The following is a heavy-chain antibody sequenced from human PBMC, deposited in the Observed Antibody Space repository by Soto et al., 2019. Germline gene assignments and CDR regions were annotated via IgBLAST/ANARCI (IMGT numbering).Heavy chain of an antibody. V-gene: IGHV1-69*06. D-gene: IGHD1-20*01. CDR1: GGTFISYA. CDR3: ARLTGTSPFDP. Sequence: SVKVSCKASGGTFISYAISWVRQAPGQGLEWMGGVIPIFGTANYAQKFQGQVTVSADKSINTAYLQWSSLKASDTAMYYCARLTGTSPFDPWGQGTLVTVSS. J-gene: IGHJ5*02. CDR2: VIPIFGTA.